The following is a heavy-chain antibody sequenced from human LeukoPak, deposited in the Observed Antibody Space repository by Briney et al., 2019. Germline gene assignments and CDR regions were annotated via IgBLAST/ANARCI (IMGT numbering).Heavy chain of an antibody. CDR2: IYYSGST. CDR1: GGSISSYY. V-gene: IGHV4-59*01. Sequence: PSETLSLTCTVSGGSISSYYWSWIRQPPGKGLEWIGYIYYSGSTNYNPSLKSRVTISVDTSKNQFSLKLSSVTAADTAVYYCARSLHTRAFDYWGQGTLVTVSS. D-gene: IGHD2-21*02. J-gene: IGHJ4*02. CDR3: ARSLHTRAFDY.